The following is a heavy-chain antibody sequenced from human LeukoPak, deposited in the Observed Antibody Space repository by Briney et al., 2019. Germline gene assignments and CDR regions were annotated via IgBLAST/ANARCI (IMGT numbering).Heavy chain of an antibody. CDR2: ISSSSSTI. Sequence: GGSLRLSCAASGSSVSYNQMNWVRQAPGKGLEWVSYISSSSSTIYYADSVKGRFTISRDDSKNTLYLQMNSLRAEDTAVFYCAREDTEDYGDSGGLDYWGQGTLVTVSS. J-gene: IGHJ4*02. D-gene: IGHD4-17*01. V-gene: IGHV3-48*01. CDR3: AREDTEDYGDSGGLDY. CDR1: GSSVSYNQ.